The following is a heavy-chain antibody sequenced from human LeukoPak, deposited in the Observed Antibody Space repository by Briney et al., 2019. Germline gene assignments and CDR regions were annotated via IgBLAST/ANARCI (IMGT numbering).Heavy chain of an antibody. D-gene: IGHD1-1*01. CDR3: ARVNINNWHSCDY. CDR1: GGSISSNNW. CDR2: IYHSGSP. V-gene: IGHV4-4*02. Sequence: SETLSLTCAVYGGSISSNNWWGWVRQPPGKGLEWIGEIYHSGSPNYNPSLKSRVTISVDKSRNHFSLNLSSVTAADTAVYYCARVNINNWHSCDYWGQGTLVTVSS. J-gene: IGHJ4*02.